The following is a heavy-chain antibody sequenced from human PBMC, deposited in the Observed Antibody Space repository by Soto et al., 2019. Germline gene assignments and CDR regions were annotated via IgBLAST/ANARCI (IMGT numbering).Heavy chain of an antibody. J-gene: IGHJ6*02. CDR3: VVAAEIYYYQGMDV. Sequence: SETLSLTCTVSGGSISSYYWSWIRQPPGKGLEWIGYIYFSGTTNYNPSLKSRVTISLDTSKKHFSLKSNSMTAADTAVYYCVVAAEIYYYQGMDVWGQGTTVTVSS. V-gene: IGHV4-59*08. D-gene: IGHD2-2*01. CDR1: GGSISSYY. CDR2: IYFSGTT.